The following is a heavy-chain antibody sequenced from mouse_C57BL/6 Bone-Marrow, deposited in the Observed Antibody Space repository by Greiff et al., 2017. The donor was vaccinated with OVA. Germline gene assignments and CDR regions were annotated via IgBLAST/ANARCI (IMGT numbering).Heavy chain of an antibody. CDR2: INPNNGGT. J-gene: IGHJ3*01. V-gene: IGHV1-22*01. CDR1: GYTFTDYN. CDR3: ARSHYGSREGPWFAY. Sequence: EVQLQQSGPELVKPGASVKMSCKASGYTFTDYNMHWVKQSHGKSLEWIGYINPNNGGTSYNQKFKGKATLTVNKSSSTAYMELRSLTSEDSAVYYCARSHYGSREGPWFAYWGQGTLVTVSA. D-gene: IGHD1-1*01.